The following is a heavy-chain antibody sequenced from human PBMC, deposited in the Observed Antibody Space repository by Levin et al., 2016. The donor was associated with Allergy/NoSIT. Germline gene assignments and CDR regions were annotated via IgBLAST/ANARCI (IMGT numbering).Heavy chain of an antibody. Sequence: ASVKVSCKASGYTFIGYYVHWVRQAPGQGLEWMGWINPNSGVTEYAQSFQGRVTMTGDTSISTAYMELSRLRSDDTAIYYCARVNPGGWYFFDYWGQGTLVTVSS. V-gene: IGHV1-2*02. D-gene: IGHD6-19*01. CDR3: ARVNPGGWYFFDY. CDR2: INPNSGVT. J-gene: IGHJ4*02. CDR1: GYTFIGYY.